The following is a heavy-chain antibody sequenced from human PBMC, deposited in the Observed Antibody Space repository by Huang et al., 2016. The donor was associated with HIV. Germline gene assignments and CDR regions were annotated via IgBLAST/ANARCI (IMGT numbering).Heavy chain of an antibody. Sequence: EVQLVESGGNLVKPGGSLRLSCSASGFTFRSYSMNWVRQAAGKGLELVSTISSSRRYNYYADSVKGRFTISRDNAKNSLYLQMSSLRAEDTAVYYCATAPPYYYDSSGYYYGQDYWGQGTLVTVSS. J-gene: IGHJ4*02. V-gene: IGHV3-21*01. CDR3: ATAPPYYYDSSGYYYGQDY. CDR2: ISSSRRYN. CDR1: GFTFRSYS. D-gene: IGHD3-22*01.